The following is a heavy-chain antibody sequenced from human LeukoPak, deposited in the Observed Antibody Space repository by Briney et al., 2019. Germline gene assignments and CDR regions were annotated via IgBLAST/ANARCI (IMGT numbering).Heavy chain of an antibody. D-gene: IGHD6-13*01. CDR3: ARGLAGYSSSRFDP. CDR1: GGTFSSYA. Sequence: SVKVSCKASGGTFSSYAISWVRQAPGQGLEWMGGIIPIFGTANYAQKFQRRVTITADESTSTAYMELSSLRSEDTAVYYCARGLAGYSSSRFDPWGQGTLVTVSS. J-gene: IGHJ5*02. V-gene: IGHV1-69*13. CDR2: IIPIFGTA.